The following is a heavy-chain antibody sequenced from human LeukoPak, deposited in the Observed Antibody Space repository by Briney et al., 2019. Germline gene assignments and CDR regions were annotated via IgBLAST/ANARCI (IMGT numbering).Heavy chain of an antibody. Sequence: PSETLSLTSTVSGGSVSSGSYYWSWIRQPPGKGLEWIGYIYYSGSTNYNPSLKSRVTISVDTSKNQFSLKLSSVTAADTAVYYCARARGSGYSVREYYFDYWGQGTLVTVSS. D-gene: IGHD3-22*01. J-gene: IGHJ4*02. CDR3: ARARGSGYSVREYYFDY. CDR1: GGSVSSGSYY. CDR2: IYYSGST. V-gene: IGHV4-61*01.